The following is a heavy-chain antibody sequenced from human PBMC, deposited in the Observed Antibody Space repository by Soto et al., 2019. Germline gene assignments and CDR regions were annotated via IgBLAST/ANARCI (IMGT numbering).Heavy chain of an antibody. CDR1: PDSITSSGYY. V-gene: IGHV4-39*01. J-gene: IGHJ6*02. D-gene: IGHD3-22*01. CDR2: IYYNGTT. CDR3: VRHEVAVSGAYNMDV. Sequence: PSETLSLTCTVSPDSITSSGYYWGWIRQTPGKGLEWIGSIYYNGTTYYNPSLRSRVFISVDTSKDQFSLRLKSVTVADTATFYCVRHEVAVSGAYNMDVWGQGTTVTVSS.